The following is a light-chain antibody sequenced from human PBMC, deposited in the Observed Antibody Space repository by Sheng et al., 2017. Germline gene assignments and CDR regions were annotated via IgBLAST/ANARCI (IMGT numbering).Light chain of an antibody. V-gene: IGLV1-44*01. Sequence: QSVLTQPPSASGTPGQRVTISCSGSSSNIGSNTVNWYQQLPGTAPKLLIYNTNQRPSGAPDRFSGSKSGTSASLAISGLQSEDEADYYCAVWDDNLNGVFGGGTELTVL. CDR1: SSNIGSNT. CDR3: AVWDDNLNGV. CDR2: NTN. J-gene: IGLJ3*02.